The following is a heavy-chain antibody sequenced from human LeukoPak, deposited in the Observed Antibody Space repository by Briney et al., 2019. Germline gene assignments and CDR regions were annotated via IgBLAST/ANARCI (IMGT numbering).Heavy chain of an antibody. J-gene: IGHJ4*02. V-gene: IGHV4-39*07. CDR2: IYYSGST. Sequence: PSETLSLTCTVSGGSISSSSYYWGWIRQPPGKGLEWIGSIYYSGSTYYNPSLKSRVTISVDTSKNQFSLKLSSVTAADTAVYYCARLDSSGYYGIDYWGQGTLVTVSS. CDR1: GGSISSSSYY. D-gene: IGHD3-22*01. CDR3: ARLDSSGYYGIDY.